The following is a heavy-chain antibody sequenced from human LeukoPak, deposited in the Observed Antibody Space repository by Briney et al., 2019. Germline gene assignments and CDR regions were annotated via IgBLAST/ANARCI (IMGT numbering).Heavy chain of an antibody. D-gene: IGHD3-10*01. Sequence: SGTLSLTCAFSGGSISSSNWWSWARPPPGKGPEWIGEIYHSWSTNYNPSLKSRVTISVDKSKNQFSLKLSSVTAADTAVYYCARAQYYYGSGSYYKDYYYYYGMDVWGKGTTVTVSS. V-gene: IGHV4-4*02. CDR2: IYHSWST. CDR1: GGSISSSNW. CDR3: ARAQYYYGSGSYYKDYYYYYGMDV. J-gene: IGHJ6*04.